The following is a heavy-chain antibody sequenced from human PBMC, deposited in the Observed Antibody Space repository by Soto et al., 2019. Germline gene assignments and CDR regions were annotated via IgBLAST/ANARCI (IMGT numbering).Heavy chain of an antibody. V-gene: IGHV2-5*02. CDR3: AHSKTWVAYVDY. CDR1: GFSLSTNGVG. Sequence: QITLKESGPTLVKPTQTLTLTCTFSGFSLSTNGVGVGWIRQPPGKVLEWLALIYWDDDKHYSPALKSRRTVTKDSSTKQFVLTMTNMDPVDTATYYCAHSKTWVAYVDYWGQGTLVTVSS. J-gene: IGHJ4*02. CDR2: IYWDDDK. D-gene: IGHD1-26*01.